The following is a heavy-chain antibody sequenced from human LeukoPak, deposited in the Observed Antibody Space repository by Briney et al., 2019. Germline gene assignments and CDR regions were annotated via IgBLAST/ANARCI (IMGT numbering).Heavy chain of an antibody. V-gene: IGHV3-11*01. CDR1: GFTFSDYY. D-gene: IGHD3-22*01. J-gene: IGHJ3*02. Sequence: PGGSLRLSCAASGFTFSDYYMSWIRQAPGKGLEWVSYISSSGSTIYYADSVKGRFTISRDNAKNSLYLQMNSLRAEDTAVYYCAKVGVHDSSDAFDIWGQGTMVTVSS. CDR2: ISSSGSTI. CDR3: AKVGVHDSSDAFDI.